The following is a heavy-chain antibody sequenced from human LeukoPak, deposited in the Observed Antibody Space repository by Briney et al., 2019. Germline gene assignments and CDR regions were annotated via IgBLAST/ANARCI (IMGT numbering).Heavy chain of an antibody. CDR1: GGSVSSGSYY. CDR2: IDNSGST. D-gene: IGHD2-2*01. J-gene: IGHJ4*02. CDR3: ARDRSRGPGDY. Sequence: SSETLSLTCTVSGGSVSSGSYYWSWIRQSPGRGLEWIGYIDNSGSTNYNPSLTSRVTISVDTSKNQFSVKLTSVSAADTAVYYCARDRSRGPGDYWGQGTLVTVSS. V-gene: IGHV4-61*01.